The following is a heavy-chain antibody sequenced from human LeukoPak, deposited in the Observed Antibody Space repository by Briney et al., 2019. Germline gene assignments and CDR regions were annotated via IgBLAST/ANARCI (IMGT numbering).Heavy chain of an antibody. V-gene: IGHV3-23*01. CDR3: ARALDY. Sequence: GGSLRLSCAASGFTFSSYAMSWVRQAPGKGLEWVSAISGSGSTIYYADSVKGRFTISRDNAKNSLYLQMNSLRAEDTAVYYCARALDYWGQGTLVTVSS. CDR2: ISGSGSTI. J-gene: IGHJ4*02. CDR1: GFTFSSYA.